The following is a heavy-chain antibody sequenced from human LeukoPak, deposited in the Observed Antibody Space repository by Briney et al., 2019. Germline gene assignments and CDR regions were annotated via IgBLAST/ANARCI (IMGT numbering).Heavy chain of an antibody. Sequence: GASVKVSCKASGGSFSTYAISWVRQAPGQGLEWMGGITPIFGTANYAQKFQGRVTLTADESTSTAYMELSSLRSDDTAVYYCARAGGYSYGYYFDYWGQGTLVTVSS. CDR1: GGSFSTYA. CDR2: ITPIFGTA. D-gene: IGHD5-18*01. CDR3: ARAGGYSYGYYFDY. V-gene: IGHV1-69*13. J-gene: IGHJ4*02.